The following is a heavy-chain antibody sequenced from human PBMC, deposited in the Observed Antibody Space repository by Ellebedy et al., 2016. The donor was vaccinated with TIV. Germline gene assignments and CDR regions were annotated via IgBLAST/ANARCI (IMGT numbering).Heavy chain of an antibody. D-gene: IGHD3-3*01. CDR3: ARVSSGDFWSGYFPEGMDV. Sequence: ASVKVSCKASGYTFTSYAFHWVRQAPGQRLEWMGWINLANGNTKYSQKVQGRVTITSDTSASKAYMGLSSLRSDDTAVYYCARVSSGDFWSGYFPEGMDVWGQGTSVTVSS. V-gene: IGHV1-3*01. J-gene: IGHJ6*02. CDR1: GYTFTSYA. CDR2: INLANGNT.